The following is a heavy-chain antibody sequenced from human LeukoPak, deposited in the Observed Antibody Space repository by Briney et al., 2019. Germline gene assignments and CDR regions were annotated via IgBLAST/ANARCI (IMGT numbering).Heavy chain of an antibody. CDR2: IYYSGST. Sequence: PSETLSLTCTVSGGSISSSSYYWGWIRQPPGKGLEWIGSIYYSGSTYYNPSLKSRVTISVDTSKNQFSLKLSSVTAADTAVYYCARGIKRSGGQYYFDYWGQGTLVTVSS. D-gene: IGHD2-15*01. J-gene: IGHJ4*02. CDR1: GGSISSSSYY. CDR3: ARGIKRSGGQYYFDY. V-gene: IGHV4-39*07.